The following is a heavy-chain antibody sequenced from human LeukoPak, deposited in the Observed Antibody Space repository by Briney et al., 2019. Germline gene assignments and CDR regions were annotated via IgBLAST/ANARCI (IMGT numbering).Heavy chain of an antibody. D-gene: IGHD1-7*01. Sequence: GGSLRLSCAASGFTFSSYGMHWVRQAPGKGLEWVAVISFDGSNKYYADSVKGRFTISRDNSKNTLYLQMNSLRAEDTAVYYCAKNGITGTGIDPWGQGTLVTVSS. CDR3: AKNGITGTGIDP. CDR1: GFTFSSYG. V-gene: IGHV3-30*18. J-gene: IGHJ5*02. CDR2: ISFDGSNK.